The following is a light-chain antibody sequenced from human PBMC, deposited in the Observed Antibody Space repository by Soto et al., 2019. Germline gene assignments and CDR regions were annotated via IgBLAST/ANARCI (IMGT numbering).Light chain of an antibody. CDR1: SSDVGAYTY. CDR2: EVS. Sequence: QSALTQPPSASGSPGQSVTISCTGTSSDVGAYTYVSWYQQHPGKAPRLIIYEVSERPSGVSNRFSGSKSGNTASLVISGLQAEDEADYYCCSYAGSNTYVFGTGTKLTVL. V-gene: IGLV2-8*01. CDR3: CSYAGSNTYV. J-gene: IGLJ1*01.